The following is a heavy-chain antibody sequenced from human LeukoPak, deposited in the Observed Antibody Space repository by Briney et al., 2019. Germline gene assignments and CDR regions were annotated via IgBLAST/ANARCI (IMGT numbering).Heavy chain of an antibody. CDR1: GFTFSSYE. Sequence: GGSLRLSCAASGFTFSSYEMNWVRQAPGKGLEWVSYISSSGSTIYYADSVKGRFTISRDNAKNSLYLQVNSLRAEDTAVYYCATPGGLTYYYDSSGYTLDYWGQGTLVTVSS. CDR3: ATPGGLTYYYDSSGYTLDY. V-gene: IGHV3-48*03. D-gene: IGHD3-22*01. J-gene: IGHJ4*02. CDR2: ISSSGSTI.